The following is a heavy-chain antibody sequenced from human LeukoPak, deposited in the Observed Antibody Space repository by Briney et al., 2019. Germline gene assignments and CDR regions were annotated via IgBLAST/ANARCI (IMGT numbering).Heavy chain of an antibody. CDR1: GGSFSGYY. CDR3: ARGGGIVVVPAAIPYDY. CDR2: INHSGST. D-gene: IGHD2-2*01. Sequence: SETLSLTCAVYGGSFSGYYWSWIRQPPGKGLEWIGEINHSGSTNYNPSLKSRVTISVDTSKNQFSPKLSSVTAADTAVYYCARGGGIVVVPAAIPYDYWGQGTLVTVSS. J-gene: IGHJ4*02. V-gene: IGHV4-34*01.